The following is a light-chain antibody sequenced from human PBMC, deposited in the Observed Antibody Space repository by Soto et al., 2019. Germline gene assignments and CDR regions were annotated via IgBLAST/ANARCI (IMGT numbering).Light chain of an antibody. CDR3: QRRSNWPPLT. V-gene: IGKV3-11*01. CDR2: DAS. CDR1: QSVSSD. Sequence: EIVLTQSPATLSLSPGERATFSCMASQSVSSDLVWYQQKPGQAPRLLIYDASNRATGIPARFSGSGSGTDFTLTISSLEPEDFAVYYCQRRSNWPPLTFGGGTKVEIK. J-gene: IGKJ4*01.